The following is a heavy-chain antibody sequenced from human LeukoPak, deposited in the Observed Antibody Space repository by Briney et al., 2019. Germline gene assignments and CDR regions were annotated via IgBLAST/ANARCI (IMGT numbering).Heavy chain of an antibody. CDR3: ATNYYDSSGYFPDFDY. J-gene: IGHJ4*02. D-gene: IGHD3-22*01. V-gene: IGHV3-23*01. Sequence: GGSLRLSCAASGFPFSSFSMNWVRHAPVKGLEWVSAISGSGRNTYYADSVKGRFTISRDNSKNTLYLQMDSLRAEDTAAYYCATNYYDSSGYFPDFDYWGQGALVSVSS. CDR1: GFPFSSFS. CDR2: ISGSGRNT.